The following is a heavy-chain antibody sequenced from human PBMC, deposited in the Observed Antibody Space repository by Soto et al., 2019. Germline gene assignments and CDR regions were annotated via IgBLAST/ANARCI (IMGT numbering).Heavy chain of an antibody. CDR2: ISSSSSYI. D-gene: IGHD3-22*01. J-gene: IGHJ5*02. V-gene: IGHV3-21*01. CDR1: GFTFSSYS. CDR3: AGDSSGYYYGGDDWFDP. Sequence: GGSLRLSCAASGFTFSSYSMNWVRRAPGKGLEWVSSISSSSSYIYYADSVKGRFTISRDNAKNSLYLQMNSLRAEDTAVYYCAGDSSGYYYGGDDWFDPWGQGTLVTVSS.